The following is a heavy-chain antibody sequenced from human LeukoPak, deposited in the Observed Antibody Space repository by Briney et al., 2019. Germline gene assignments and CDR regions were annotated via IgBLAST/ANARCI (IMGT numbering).Heavy chain of an antibody. CDR2: IKKDGSEK. V-gene: IGHV3-7*03. J-gene: IGHJ6*03. Sequence: PGGSLRLSCAASGFTFSSYWMSWVRQAPGKGLEWVANIKKDGSEKYYVDSVRGRFTISRDNAKNSLFLQMNSLRAEDTALYYCARNPGGYYYYMDVWGKGTTVTVSS. CDR1: GFTFSSYW. D-gene: IGHD2-8*02. CDR3: ARNPGGYYYYMDV.